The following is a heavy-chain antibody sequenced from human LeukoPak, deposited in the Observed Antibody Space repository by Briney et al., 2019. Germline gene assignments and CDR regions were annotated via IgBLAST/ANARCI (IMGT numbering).Heavy chain of an antibody. J-gene: IGHJ4*02. CDR1: GFTFSNYA. CDR3: AKEMAAWFGELED. D-gene: IGHD3-10*01. V-gene: IGHV3-23*01. CDR2: ISGGGGTT. Sequence: GGSLRLSCAASGFTFSNYAMSWVRQAPGKGLEWLSAISGGGGTTYYADSAKGRFTISRDNSNNTLYLQMNSLRAEDTAIYYCAKEMAAWFGELEDWGQGTLVTVSS.